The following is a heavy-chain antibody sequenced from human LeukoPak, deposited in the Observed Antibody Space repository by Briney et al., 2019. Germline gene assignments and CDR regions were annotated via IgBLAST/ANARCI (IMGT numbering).Heavy chain of an antibody. CDR2: ISYSGST. V-gene: IGHV4-39*01. CDR1: GGTLSSSGYY. CDR3: AALALGNSYRGLY. Sequence: SDTLSLTCTVSGGTLSSSGYYWGWIRQPPGRGLEWIGRISYSGSTNYNPSLKSRVTMSVDTPKNQVSLQLTSVTAADTAVYYCAALALGNSYRGLYWGQGTQVTVSS. J-gene: IGHJ4*02. D-gene: IGHD5-12*01.